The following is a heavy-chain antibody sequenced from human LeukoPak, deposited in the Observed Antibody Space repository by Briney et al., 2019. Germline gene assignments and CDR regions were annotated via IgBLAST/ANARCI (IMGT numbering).Heavy chain of an antibody. J-gene: IGHJ6*03. Sequence: SETLSLTCTVSGGSISSYYWSWIRQPPGKGLEWIGYVDHTGSTNFNPSLNGRVSISRDTTKNLFSLGLRSVTAADTAVYFCARGRVSSSTWYSTYYYYFYMDVWGKGTTVTVSS. CDR1: GGSISSYY. D-gene: IGHD1-1*01. CDR3: ARGRVSSSTWYSTYYYYFYMDV. CDR2: VDHTGST. V-gene: IGHV4-59*01.